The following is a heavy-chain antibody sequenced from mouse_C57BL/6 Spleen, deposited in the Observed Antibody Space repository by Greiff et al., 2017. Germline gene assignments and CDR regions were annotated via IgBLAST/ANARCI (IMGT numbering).Heavy chain of an antibody. CDR2: IDPEDGET. CDR1: GFNFKDYY. Sequence: VQLQQSGAELVKPGASVKLSCTASGFNFKDYYMHWVKQRTEQGLEWIGRIDPEDGETKYSPKFQGKATITADTSSNTAYLQLISLTSADTAVYYCARGLLRLYFDYWGQGTTLTVSS. D-gene: IGHD1-1*01. CDR3: ARGLLRLYFDY. V-gene: IGHV14-2*01. J-gene: IGHJ2*01.